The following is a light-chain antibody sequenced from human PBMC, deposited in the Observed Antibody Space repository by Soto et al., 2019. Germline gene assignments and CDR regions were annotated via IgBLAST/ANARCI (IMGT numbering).Light chain of an antibody. V-gene: IGKV3-20*01. CDR3: QQFGSSSWT. Sequence: ESVLTQSPGTLSLSPGEKATLSCRASQGVSSSYLAWYQQKPGEAPRLLIYGASSRATGIPDRFSGSGSGTDFTLTVSRLEPEDFAVYYCQQFGSSSWTFGQGTKLEIK. J-gene: IGKJ1*01. CDR1: QGVSSSY. CDR2: GAS.